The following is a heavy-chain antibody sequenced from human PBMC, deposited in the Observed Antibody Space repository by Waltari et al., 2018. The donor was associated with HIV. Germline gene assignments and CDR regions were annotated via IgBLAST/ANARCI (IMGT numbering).Heavy chain of an antibody. CDR3: ARAGPDYDILTGYLDY. D-gene: IGHD3-9*01. Sequence: QVQLQESGPGLVKPSETLSLTCTVSGGSISSYYWSWIRQTPGKGLELIGYIYYSGSTNYNPSLKSRVTISVDTSKNQFSLKLSSVTAADTAVYYCARAGPDYDILTGYLDYWGQGTLVIVSS. J-gene: IGHJ4*02. CDR1: GGSISSYY. CDR2: IYYSGST. V-gene: IGHV4-59*01.